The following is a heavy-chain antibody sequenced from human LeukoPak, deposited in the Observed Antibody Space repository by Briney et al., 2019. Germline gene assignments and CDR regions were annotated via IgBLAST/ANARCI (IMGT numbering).Heavy chain of an antibody. CDR3: ARDLATVTYNFDY. V-gene: IGHV3-30*04. J-gene: IGHJ4*02. CDR2: ISYAGNNK. D-gene: IGHD4-17*01. CDR1: GFTLSNYD. Sequence: GGSLRLSCAASGFTLSNYDMHGVRQAPGKGLEWVAVISYAGNNKYYADSVKGRFTISRDNSKNTLFLQMNSLRAEDTAVYYCARDLATVTYNFDYWGQGTLVTVSS.